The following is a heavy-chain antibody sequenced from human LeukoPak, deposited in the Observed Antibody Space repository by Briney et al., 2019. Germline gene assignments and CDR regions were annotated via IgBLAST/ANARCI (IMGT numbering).Heavy chain of an antibody. V-gene: IGHV3-53*01. CDR1: GFTVSSNY. CDR2: IYSGGST. D-gene: IGHD2-21*02. Sequence: PGGSLRLSCAASGFTVSSNYMSWVRQSPGKGLEWVSVIYSGGSTYYADSVKGRFTISRDNSKNTLYLQMNSLRAEDTAVYYCAMAYCGGDCYSRRPDAFDIWGQGKMVTVSS. CDR3: AMAYCGGDCYSRRPDAFDI. J-gene: IGHJ3*02.